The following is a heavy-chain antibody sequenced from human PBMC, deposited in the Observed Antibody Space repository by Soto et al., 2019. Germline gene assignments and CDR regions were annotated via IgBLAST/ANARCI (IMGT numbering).Heavy chain of an antibody. D-gene: IGHD2-21*01. V-gene: IGHV4-59*12. CDR1: GGSISSYY. CDR3: ARGRDDARIVDY. J-gene: IGHJ4*02. CDR2: IYYSGST. Sequence: PSETLSLTCTVSGGSISSYYWSWIRQPPGKGLEWIGYIYYSGSTNYNPSLKSRVTISVDTSKNQFSLKLSSVTAADTAVYYCARGRDDARIVDYWGQGTLVTVSS.